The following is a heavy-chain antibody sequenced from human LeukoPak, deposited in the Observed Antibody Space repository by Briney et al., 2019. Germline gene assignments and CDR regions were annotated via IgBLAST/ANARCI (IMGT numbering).Heavy chain of an antibody. CDR1: GGSISSSY. Sequence: SETLSLTCTVSGGSISSSYWNWVRQPPGKGLEWIGRISYSGTTNYNPFLKSRVTISSDTSKNQFSLKLTSVTAADTAVYYCARREVEMRASASGNWLGPWGQGTLVTVSS. CDR2: ISYSGTT. CDR3: ARREVEMRASASGNWLGP. D-gene: IGHD3-10*01. J-gene: IGHJ5*02. V-gene: IGHV4-59*08.